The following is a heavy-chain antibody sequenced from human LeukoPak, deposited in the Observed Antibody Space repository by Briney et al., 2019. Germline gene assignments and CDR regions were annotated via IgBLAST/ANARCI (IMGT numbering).Heavy chain of an antibody. CDR3: ARVSGSYFSYYFDY. CDR1: GGSISSYY. Sequence: PSETLSLTCTVSGGSISSYYWSWIRQPPGKGLEWIGYIYYSGSTNYNPSLKSRVTISVDTSKNQFSLKLSSVTAADTAMYYCARVSGSYFSYYFDYWGQGTLVTVSS. V-gene: IGHV4-59*01. CDR2: IYYSGST. J-gene: IGHJ4*02. D-gene: IGHD1-26*01.